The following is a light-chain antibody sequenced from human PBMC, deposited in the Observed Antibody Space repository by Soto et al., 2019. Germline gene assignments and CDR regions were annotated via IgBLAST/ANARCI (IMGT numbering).Light chain of an antibody. J-gene: IGKJ4*01. CDR1: QSVTSNY. Sequence: EIVLTQSPGTLSLSPGEGATLSCRASQSVTSNYLAWYQQKPGQAPRLLIFVASSRATGIPDRFSGSGSGADFTLTISRLEPEDFAVYYCKQYGDTPVTFGGGTKVEIK. CDR3: KQYGDTPVT. V-gene: IGKV3-20*01. CDR2: VAS.